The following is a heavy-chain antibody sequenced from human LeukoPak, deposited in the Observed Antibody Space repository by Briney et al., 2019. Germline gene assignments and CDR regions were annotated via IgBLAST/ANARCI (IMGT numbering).Heavy chain of an antibody. V-gene: IGHV1-18*01. CDR1: VYTFTSYG. J-gene: IGHJ4*02. D-gene: IGHD6-13*01. CDR3: ARDGSSSWYAY. CDR2: ISPYNGNT. Sequence: GASVTVSCKSSVYTFTSYGIRWLRQAPGQGLAWMGWISPYNGNTNYAQKLQGRVTMTADTSTSTAYMDLRSLSSDDTAVYYCARDGSSSWYAYWGQGTLVTVSS.